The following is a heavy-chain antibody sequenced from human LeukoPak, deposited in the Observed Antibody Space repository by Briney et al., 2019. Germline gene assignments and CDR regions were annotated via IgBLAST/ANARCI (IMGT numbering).Heavy chain of an antibody. Sequence: SETLSLTCTVSNGSISSYFWSWIRQPPGKGLEWIGYVYYRGSTSGTTNYNPSLKSRVAISVDTSKNQFSLKLSSVTAADTAVYYCARRAAYYPDAFDIWAKGKIVSVS. CDR3: ARRAAYYPDAFDI. CDR1: NGSISSYF. V-gene: IGHV4-59*08. CDR2: VYYRGSTSGTT. D-gene: IGHD3-10*01. J-gene: IGHJ3*02.